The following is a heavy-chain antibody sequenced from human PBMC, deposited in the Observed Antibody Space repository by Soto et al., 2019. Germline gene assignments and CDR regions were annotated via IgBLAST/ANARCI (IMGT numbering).Heavy chain of an antibody. V-gene: IGHV3-21*01. CDR2: IRGFSPYT. CDR3: ARDRGYDAHDYYYNAMDV. D-gene: IGHD2-15*01. Sequence: EVLLVESGGGLVKPGGSLRLSCISSGFTFRTYTMNWVRQAPGKGLEWVSGIRGFSPYTFYAESVKGRFTISRDNAKNSLYLQMNSLRAEDTAVYYCARDRGYDAHDYYYNAMDVWGQGTTVTVSS. J-gene: IGHJ6*02. CDR1: GFTFRTYT.